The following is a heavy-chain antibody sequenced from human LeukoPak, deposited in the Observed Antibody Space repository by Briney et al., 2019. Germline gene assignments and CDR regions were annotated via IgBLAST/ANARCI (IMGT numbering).Heavy chain of an antibody. CDR1: GYTFTGYY. Sequence: ASVKVSCKASGYTFTGYYMHWVRQAPGQGLEWMERINPNSGGTNYAQKFQGRVTMTRDTSISTAYMELSRLRSDDTAVYYCARDRSPHDFWSGYYTGGSGMDVWGQGTTVTVSS. J-gene: IGHJ6*02. CDR2: INPNSGGT. CDR3: ARDRSPHDFWSGYYTGGSGMDV. V-gene: IGHV1-2*06. D-gene: IGHD3-3*01.